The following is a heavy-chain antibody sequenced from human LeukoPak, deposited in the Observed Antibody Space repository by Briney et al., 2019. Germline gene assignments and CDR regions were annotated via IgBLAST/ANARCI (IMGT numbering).Heavy chain of an antibody. J-gene: IGHJ4*02. CDR2: ISGSGGTT. CDR1: GFTFSNYA. CDR3: AKEVGAMTSDGYSDY. D-gene: IGHD1-26*01. V-gene: IGHV3-23*01. Sequence: GGSLRLSCTASGFTFSNYAMSWVRQAPGKGLEWASGISGSGGTTYYADSMKGRVTISRDNSKNTLSLQMNSLRGEDTAVCYCAKEVGAMTSDGYSDYWGQGTLVTVSS.